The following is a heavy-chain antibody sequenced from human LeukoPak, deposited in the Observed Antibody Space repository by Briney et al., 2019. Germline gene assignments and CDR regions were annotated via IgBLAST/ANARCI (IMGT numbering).Heavy chain of an antibody. CDR1: GFTFSSYG. V-gene: IGHV3-30*03. CDR2: ISYDGSNK. CDR3: ARSPYCSSANCPFDL. J-gene: IGHJ5*02. Sequence: GGSLRLSCAASGFTFSSYGMHWVRQAPGKGLEWVAVISYDGSNKYYADSVKGRFTISRDNSKNTLYLQMNSLRSEDTAVYYCARSPYCSSANCPFDLWGQGTLVTVSS. D-gene: IGHD2-2*01.